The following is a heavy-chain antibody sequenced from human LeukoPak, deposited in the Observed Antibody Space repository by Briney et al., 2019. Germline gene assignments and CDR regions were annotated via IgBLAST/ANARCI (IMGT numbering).Heavy chain of an antibody. J-gene: IGHJ5*02. D-gene: IGHD6-13*01. CDR1: GGSISSSNW. CDR3: ARVTAKGSSWYNWFDP. V-gene: IGHV4-4*02. CDR2: IYHSGST. Sequence: PSETLSLTCAVSGGSISSSNWWSWVRQPPGKGLEWIGEIYHSGSTNYNPSLKSRVTISVDKSKNQFSLKLSSVTAADTAVYYCARVTAKGSSWYNWFDPWGQGTLVTVSS.